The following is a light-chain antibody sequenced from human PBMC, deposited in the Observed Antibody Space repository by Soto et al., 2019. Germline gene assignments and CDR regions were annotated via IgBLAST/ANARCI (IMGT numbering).Light chain of an antibody. CDR2: DVS. J-gene: IGLJ1*01. CDR1: SSDVGDYDY. V-gene: IGLV2-11*01. CDR3: CSYAGTSTYV. Sequence: ALTQPPSVSGSPGQSVTISCTGTSSDVGDYDYVSWYLQHPGTAPKLLISDVSRRHSGVPDRFSGSKSGNTASLTISGLQVDDEGDYYCCSYAGTSTYVFGTGTKVTVL.